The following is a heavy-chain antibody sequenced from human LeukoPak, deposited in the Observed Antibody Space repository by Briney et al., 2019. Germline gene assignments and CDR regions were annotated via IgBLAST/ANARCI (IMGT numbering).Heavy chain of an antibody. D-gene: IGHD6-13*01. Sequence: ATVKISCKVSGYTFTDYYMHWVQQAPGKGLEWMGLVDPEDGETIYAEKFQGRVTITADTSTDIAYMELSSLRSEDTAVYYCATDRGIAAAGALDYWGQGTLVTVSS. V-gene: IGHV1-69-2*01. CDR3: ATDRGIAAAGALDY. CDR2: VDPEDGET. J-gene: IGHJ4*02. CDR1: GYTFTDYY.